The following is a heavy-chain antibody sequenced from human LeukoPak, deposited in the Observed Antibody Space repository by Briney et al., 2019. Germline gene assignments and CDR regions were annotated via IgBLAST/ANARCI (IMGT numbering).Heavy chain of an antibody. V-gene: IGHV6-1*01. CDR2: TYYRSKWYN. Sequence: SQTLSLTCAISGDSVSSNNGAWNWIRQSPSRGLEWLGRTYYRSKWYNDYAESLISRITISPITSKNQFSLQLYSVTPEDTAVYYCARDVGTTGWHTFDYWGQGTLVTVSS. D-gene: IGHD3-9*01. CDR1: GDSVSSNNGA. CDR3: ARDVGTTGWHTFDY. J-gene: IGHJ4*02.